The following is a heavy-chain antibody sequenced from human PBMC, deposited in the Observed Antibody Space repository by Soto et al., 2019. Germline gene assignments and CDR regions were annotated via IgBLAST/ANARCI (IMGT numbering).Heavy chain of an antibody. V-gene: IGHV3-33*01. CDR1: GFTFSSYG. CDR2: IWYDGSNK. Sequence: PGGSLRLSCAASGFTFSSYGMHWVRQAPGKGLEWVAVIWYDGSNKYYADSVKGRFTISRDNSKNTLYLQMNSLRAEDTAVYYCARGSILAKNYGMDGWGQGTTVTV. CDR3: ARGSILAKNYGMDG. D-gene: IGHD3-3*01. J-gene: IGHJ6*02.